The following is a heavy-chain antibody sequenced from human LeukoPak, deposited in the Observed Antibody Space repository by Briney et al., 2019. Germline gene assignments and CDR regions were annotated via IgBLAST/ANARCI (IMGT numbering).Heavy chain of an antibody. CDR1: GFTFSNYW. CDR3: ARERGHSGYDLYDY. Sequence: GGSLRLSCAASGFTFSNYWMGWVRQAPGKGLEWVANIKQDGSEIYYVDSVKGRFTISRDTAKDSLYLQMNSLRAEDTAVYYCARERGHSGYDLYDYWGQGTLVTVSS. CDR2: IKQDGSEI. V-gene: IGHV3-7*01. D-gene: IGHD5-12*01. J-gene: IGHJ4*02.